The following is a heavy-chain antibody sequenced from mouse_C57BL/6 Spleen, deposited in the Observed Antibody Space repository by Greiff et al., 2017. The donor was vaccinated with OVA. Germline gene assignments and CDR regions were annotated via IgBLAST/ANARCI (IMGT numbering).Heavy chain of an antibody. CDR3: ARDYYGSSYWYFDV. J-gene: IGHJ1*03. CDR2: LYPGSGST. CDR1: GYTFTSYW. D-gene: IGHD1-1*01. V-gene: IGHV1-55*01. Sequence: QVQLQQPGAELVKPGASVKMSCKASGYTFTSYWITWVKQRPGQGLEWIGDLYPGSGSTNYNEKFKSKATLTVDTSSSTAYMQLRILTSEDSAVYYCARDYYGSSYWYFDVWGTGTTVTVSS.